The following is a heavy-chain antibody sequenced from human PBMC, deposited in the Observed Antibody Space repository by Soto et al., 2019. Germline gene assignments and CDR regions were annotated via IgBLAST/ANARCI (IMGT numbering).Heavy chain of an antibody. J-gene: IGHJ3*01. Sequence: PSETLSLTCAVFGGSFCGYYWSWIRQPPGKGLEWIGEINHSGSANYNPSLESRVSISVDTSKNQFSLRLNSVTAADTAVYYCASGYFDWLYAFDLWGQGTMVTVSS. CDR1: GGSFCGYY. CDR3: ASGYFDWLYAFDL. CDR2: INHSGSA. V-gene: IGHV4-34*01. D-gene: IGHD3-9*01.